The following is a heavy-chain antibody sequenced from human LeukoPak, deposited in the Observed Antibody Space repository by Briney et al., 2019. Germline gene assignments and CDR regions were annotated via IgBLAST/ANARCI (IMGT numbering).Heavy chain of an antibody. CDR1: GFTFSGFW. CDR2: INSDGSEG. D-gene: IGHD6-6*01. CDR3: ARSSYSSSSSV. J-gene: IGHJ3*01. V-gene: IGHV3-7*03. Sequence: GGSLRLSCAVSGFTFSGFWMSWSRQAPGKGLEWVASINSDGSEGYYADVVKGRFTISRDNSKNSLYLQINSLRAEDMAVYYCARSSYSSSSSVWGQGTMVTVSS.